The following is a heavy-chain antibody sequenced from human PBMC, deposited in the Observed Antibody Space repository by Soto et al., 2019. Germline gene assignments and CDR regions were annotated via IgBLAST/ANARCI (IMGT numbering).Heavy chain of an antibody. CDR3: ARVVYYDFWSGYYRDPYYYYGMDV. D-gene: IGHD3-3*01. CDR1: GGTFSSYA. CDR2: IIPIFGTA. Sequence: QVQLVQSGAEVKKPGSSVKVSCKASGGTFSSYAISWVRQAPGQGLEWMGGIIPIFGTANYAQKFQGRVTITADESTSTAYMELSSLRSEDTAVYYCARVVYYDFWSGYYRDPYYYYGMDVLGQGTTVTVSS. J-gene: IGHJ6*02. V-gene: IGHV1-69*01.